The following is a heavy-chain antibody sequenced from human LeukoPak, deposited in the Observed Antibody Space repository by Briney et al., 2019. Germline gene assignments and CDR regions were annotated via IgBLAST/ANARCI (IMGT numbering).Heavy chain of an antibody. D-gene: IGHD1-1*01. V-gene: IGHV5-51*01. J-gene: IGHJ6*03. CDR3: ARQVERQGYYYYMDV. CDR2: IYPGDSDT. CDR1: GYSFTYYW. Sequence: GESLQISCKGSGYSFTYYWIAWVRQMPGKGLEWMGIIYPGDSDTRYSPSFQGQVTISADKSISTAYLQWSSLKASDTAMYYCARQVERQGYYYYMDVWGKGTTVTVSS.